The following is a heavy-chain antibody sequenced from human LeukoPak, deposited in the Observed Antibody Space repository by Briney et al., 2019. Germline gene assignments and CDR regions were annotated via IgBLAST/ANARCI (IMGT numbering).Heavy chain of an antibody. CDR2: IYHSGST. V-gene: IGHV4-30-2*01. Sequence: SETLSLTCAVSGGSISSGGYSWSWIRQPPGKGLEWIGYIYHSGSTYYNPSLKSRVTISVDRSKNQFSLKLSSVTAADTAVYYCARGGITMVRGVKGPWFDPWGQGTLVTVSS. CDR1: GGSISSGGYS. CDR3: ARGGITMVRGVKGPWFDP. J-gene: IGHJ5*02. D-gene: IGHD3-10*01.